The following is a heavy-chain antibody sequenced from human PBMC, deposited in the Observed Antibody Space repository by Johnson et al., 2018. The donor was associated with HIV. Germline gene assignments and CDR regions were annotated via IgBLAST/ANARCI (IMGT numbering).Heavy chain of an antibody. Sequence: QVHLVESGGGLVQPGGSLRLSCAVSGFTFSSYAMHWVRQAPGEGLEWVAVISYDGSNKYYADSVKGRFTISRDNSKNTLYLQMNSLRAEDTAVYYCTKGFRAAAGTGDAFDIWGQGTMVTVSS. CDR1: GFTFSSYA. CDR2: ISYDGSNK. V-gene: IGHV3-30-3*01. J-gene: IGHJ3*02. D-gene: IGHD6-13*01. CDR3: TKGFRAAAGTGDAFDI.